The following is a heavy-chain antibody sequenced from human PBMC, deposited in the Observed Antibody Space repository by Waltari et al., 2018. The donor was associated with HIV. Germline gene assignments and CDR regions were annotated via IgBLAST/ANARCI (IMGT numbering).Heavy chain of an antibody. V-gene: IGHV3-74*01. J-gene: IGHJ4*02. CDR1: GFTFSSYW. CDR2: INSDGSST. D-gene: IGHD6-13*01. Sequence: EVQLVESGGGLVQPGGSLRLSCAASGFTFSSYWMHWVGQAPGKGLVWVSRINSDGSSTSYADSVKGRFTISRDNAKNTLYLQMNSLRAEDTAVYYCARNLEVAAAGGGVDYWGQGTLVTVSS. CDR3: ARNLEVAAAGGGVDY.